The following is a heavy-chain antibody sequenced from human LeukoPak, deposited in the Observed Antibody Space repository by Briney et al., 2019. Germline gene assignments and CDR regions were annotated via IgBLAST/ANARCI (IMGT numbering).Heavy chain of an antibody. D-gene: IGHD5-12*01. CDR3: AREYSGYDLPTGRFDP. V-gene: IGHV4-59*01. CDR1: GGSFSGYY. Sequence: SETLSLTCAVYGGSFSGYYWSWIRQPPGKGLEWIGYIYYSGSTNYNPSLKSRVTISVDTSKNQFSLKLSSVTAADTAVYYCAREYSGYDLPTGRFDPWGQGTLVTVSS. CDR2: IYYSGST. J-gene: IGHJ5*02.